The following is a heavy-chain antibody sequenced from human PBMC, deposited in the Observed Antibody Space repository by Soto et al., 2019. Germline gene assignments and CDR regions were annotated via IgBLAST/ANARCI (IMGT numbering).Heavy chain of an antibody. CDR3: ARVAVGTDCSSTSCYLGAFDI. Sequence: SETLSLTCAVSGGSISSGGYSRSWIRQPPGKGLEWIGYIYHSGSTYYNPSLKSRVTISVDRSKNQFSLKLSSVTAADTAVYYCARVAVGTDCSSTSCYLGAFDIWGQGTMVTVSS. CDR2: IYHSGST. V-gene: IGHV4-30-2*01. D-gene: IGHD2-2*01. CDR1: GGSISSGGYS. J-gene: IGHJ3*02.